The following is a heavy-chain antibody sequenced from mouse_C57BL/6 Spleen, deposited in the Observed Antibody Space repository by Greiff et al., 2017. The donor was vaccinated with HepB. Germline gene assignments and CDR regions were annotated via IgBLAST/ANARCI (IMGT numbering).Heavy chain of an antibody. V-gene: IGHV2-2*01. CDR2: IWSGGST. J-gene: IGHJ4*01. Sequence: VQGVESGPGLVQPSQSLSITCTVSGFSLTSYGVHWVRQSPGKGLEWLGVIWSGGSTDYNAAFISRLSISKDNSKSQVFFKMNSLQADDTAIYYCARRMAQYYYAMDYWGQGTSVTVSS. CDR1: GFSLTSYG. CDR3: ARRMAQYYYAMDY.